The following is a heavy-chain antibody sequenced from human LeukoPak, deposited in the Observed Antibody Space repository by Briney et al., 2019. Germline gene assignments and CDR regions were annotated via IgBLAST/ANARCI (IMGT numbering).Heavy chain of an antibody. CDR2: IYSDNT. CDR1: GFTVSSNS. V-gene: IGHV3-53*01. J-gene: IGHJ4*02. Sequence: GGSLRLSCTVSGFTVSSNSMSWVRQAPGKGLEWVSFIYSDNTHYSDSVKGRFTISRDNSKNTLYLQMNSLRAEDTAVYYCARRAGAYSHPYDYWGQGILVTVSS. CDR3: ARRAGAYSHPYDY. D-gene: IGHD4/OR15-4a*01.